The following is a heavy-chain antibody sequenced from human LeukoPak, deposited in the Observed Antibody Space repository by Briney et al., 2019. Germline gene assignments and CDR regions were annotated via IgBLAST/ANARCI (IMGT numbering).Heavy chain of an antibody. CDR2: INHSGST. Sequence: SETLSLTCAVYGGSFSGYYWSWIRQRPGKGLEWIGEINHSGSTNYNPSLKSRVTISVDTSKNQFSLKLSSVTAADTAVYYCARPRVRNWFDPWGQGTLVTVSS. V-gene: IGHV4-34*01. CDR3: ARPRVRNWFDP. J-gene: IGHJ5*02. D-gene: IGHD3-10*01. CDR1: GGSFSGYY.